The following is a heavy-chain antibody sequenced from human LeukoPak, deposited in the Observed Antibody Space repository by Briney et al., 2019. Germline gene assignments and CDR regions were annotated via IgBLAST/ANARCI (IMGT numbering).Heavy chain of an antibody. D-gene: IGHD2-2*01. CDR2: INSDGSWT. CDR3: VSFYETY. J-gene: IGHJ4*02. CDR1: GNYW. V-gene: IGHV3-74*01. Sequence: GALRLSCAASGNYWMHWVRQAPGKGLVWVSHINSDGSWTSYADSVKGRFTISKDNAKNTVYLQMNNLRAEDTAVYYCVSFYETYWGRGTLVTVSS.